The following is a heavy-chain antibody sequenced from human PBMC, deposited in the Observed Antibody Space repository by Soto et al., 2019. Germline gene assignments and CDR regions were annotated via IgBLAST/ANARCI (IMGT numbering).Heavy chain of an antibody. V-gene: IGHV3-13*01. D-gene: IGHD3-22*01. CDR3: ARGSPDYYDSSGYYYLDY. J-gene: IGHJ4*02. CDR2: IGTAGDT. Sequence: PGGSLRLSCAASGFTFSSYDMHWVRQATGKGLEWVSAIGTAGDTYYPGSVKGRFTISRENAKNSLYLQMNSLRAGDTAVYYCARGSPDYYDSSGYYYLDYWGQGTLVTVSS. CDR1: GFTFSSYD.